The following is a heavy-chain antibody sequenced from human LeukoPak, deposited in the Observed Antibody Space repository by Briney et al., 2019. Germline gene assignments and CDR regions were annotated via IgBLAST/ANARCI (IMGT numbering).Heavy chain of an antibody. CDR3: ARDSSSSSWYSPFDY. J-gene: IGHJ4*02. CDR2: ISAYNGNT. Sequence: GASVKVSCKASGYTFTCYDINWVRQATRQGLEWMGWISAYNGNTNYAQKLQGRVTMTTDTSTSTAYMELRSLRSDDTAVYYCARDSSSSSWYSPFDYWGQGTLVTVSS. CDR1: GYTFTCYD. V-gene: IGHV1-18*01. D-gene: IGHD6-13*01.